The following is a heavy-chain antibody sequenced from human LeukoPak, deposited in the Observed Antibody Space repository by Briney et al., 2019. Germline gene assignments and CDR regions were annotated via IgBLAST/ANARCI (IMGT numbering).Heavy chain of an antibody. CDR2: ISSSSSHI. CDR3: ARGPRFLEIATIVSKFDS. CDR1: GFTLSTYS. V-gene: IGHV3-21*01. D-gene: IGHD5-24*01. Sequence: GGSLRLSCTASGFTLSTYSMNWVRQAPGKGLEWVSSISSSSSHIYYAASVKGRFTISRDNAKNSLYLQMNSLRAEDTAVYYCARGPRFLEIATIVSKFDSWGQGTLVTVSS. J-gene: IGHJ4*02.